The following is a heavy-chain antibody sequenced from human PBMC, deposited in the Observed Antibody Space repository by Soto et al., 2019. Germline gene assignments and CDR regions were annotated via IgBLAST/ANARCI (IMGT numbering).Heavy chain of an antibody. CDR1: GASITAFY. V-gene: IGHV4-59*01. J-gene: IGHJ4*02. Sequence: QVQLRESGPGLVKPSETLSLTCNVSGASITAFYWSWIRQTPGKGLEWIGYKSYTGSTNYNPSLKSRVTILVATSTNSFSLTLSSVTAADTAVYYCARDPELHGLDHWGQGTLVTVSS. CDR2: KSYTGST. D-gene: IGHD2-21*01. CDR3: ARDPELHGLDH.